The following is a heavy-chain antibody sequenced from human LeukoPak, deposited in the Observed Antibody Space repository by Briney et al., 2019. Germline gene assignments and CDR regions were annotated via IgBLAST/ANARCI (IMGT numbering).Heavy chain of an antibody. V-gene: IGHV3-30*18. J-gene: IGHJ4*02. CDR3: AKEGRYCSGGSCYSGYYFDY. Sequence: GGPLRLSCAASGFTFSSYGMHWVRQAPGEGLEWVAVISYDGSNKYYADSVKGRFTISRDNSKNTLYLQMNSLRAEDTAVYYCAKEGRYCSGGSCYSGYYFDYWGQGTLVTVSS. CDR1: GFTFSSYG. CDR2: ISYDGSNK. D-gene: IGHD2-15*01.